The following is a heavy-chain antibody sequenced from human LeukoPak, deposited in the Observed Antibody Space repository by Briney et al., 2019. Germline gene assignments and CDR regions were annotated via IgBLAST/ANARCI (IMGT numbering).Heavy chain of an antibody. CDR3: ARGAGSYGDYSLWLGY. CDR1: RYTFTSYD. D-gene: IGHD4-17*01. CDR2: VSAYNGNT. Sequence: ASVKVSCKASRYTFTSYDINWVRQAPGQGLEWMGWVSAYNGNTIYAQSYQGRVTMTTDTSTSTAYMELRSLRPDDTAVYYCARGAGSYGDYSLWLGYWGQGTLVTVSS. V-gene: IGHV1-18*01. J-gene: IGHJ4*02.